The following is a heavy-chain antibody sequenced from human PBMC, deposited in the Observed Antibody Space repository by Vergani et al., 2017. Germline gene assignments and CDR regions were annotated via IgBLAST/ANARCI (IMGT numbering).Heavy chain of an antibody. CDR2: INPKSGGT. V-gene: IGHV1-2*02. CDR1: GYTFSNYY. Sequence: QVQLVQSGAEVKKPGASMKVSCKASGYTFSNYYLHWVRQAPGQGLEWMGWINPKSGGTNYAQTFQGRVTMTRDTSITTAHMELSRLRSDDTAVYYFARDPGSVYDYVWGSYRPTFDHWGQGILVTVSS. D-gene: IGHD3-16*02. J-gene: IGHJ4*02. CDR3: ARDPGSVYDYVWGSYRPTFDH.